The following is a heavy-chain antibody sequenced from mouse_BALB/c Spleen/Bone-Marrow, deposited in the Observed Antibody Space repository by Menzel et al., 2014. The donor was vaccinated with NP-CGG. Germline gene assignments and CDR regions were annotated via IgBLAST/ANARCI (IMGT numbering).Heavy chain of an antibody. J-gene: IGHJ4*01. CDR2: IWSGGST. Sequence: VHLVGSGPGLVQPSQSLSITCTVSGFSLTSYGVHWVRQSPGKGLEWLGVIWSGGSTDYNAAFISRLSISKDNSKSQVFFKMNSLQANDTAIYYCASTTALYYYAMDYWGQGTSVTVSS. D-gene: IGHD1-2*01. CDR3: ASTTALYYYAMDY. V-gene: IGHV2-2*02. CDR1: GFSLTSYG.